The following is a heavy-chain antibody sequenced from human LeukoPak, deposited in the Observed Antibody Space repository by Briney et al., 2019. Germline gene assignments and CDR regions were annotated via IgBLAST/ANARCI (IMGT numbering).Heavy chain of an antibody. CDR3: ARTASDVVVVAWFDP. Sequence: ASVKVSCKASGYTFTSYYMHWVRQAPGQGLEWMGIINPSGGSTSYAQKFQGRVTMTRDTSISTAYMELSRLRSDDTAVYYCARTASDVVVVAWFDPWGQGTLVTVSS. CDR2: INPSGGST. CDR1: GYTFTSYY. V-gene: IGHV1-46*01. J-gene: IGHJ5*02. D-gene: IGHD2-15*01.